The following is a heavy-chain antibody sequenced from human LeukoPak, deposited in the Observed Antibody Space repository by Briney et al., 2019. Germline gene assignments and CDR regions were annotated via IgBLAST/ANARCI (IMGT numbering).Heavy chain of an antibody. Sequence: ETLSLTCAVSGGSISSNNWWSWVRQAPGKGLEWVARVKSRANGGTTDYAAPVQGRFTISRDDSKNTLFLQMNSLKTEDTAMYYCTTQGDWALVYWGQGTLVTVSS. CDR3: TTQGDWALVY. V-gene: IGHV3-15*03. CDR1: GGSISSNNW. CDR2: VKSRANGGTT. J-gene: IGHJ4*02. D-gene: IGHD3-9*01.